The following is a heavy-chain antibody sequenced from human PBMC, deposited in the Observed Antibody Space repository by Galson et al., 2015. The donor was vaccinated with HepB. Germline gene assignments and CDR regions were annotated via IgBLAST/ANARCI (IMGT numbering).Heavy chain of an antibody. V-gene: IGHV2-5*01. CDR2: IYCNNNK. CDR1: GFSLRRRGVG. D-gene: IGHD2-21*02. CDR3: AHRRFSPAGCAVDS. J-gene: IGHJ3*01. Sequence: ALVQPTQTPTLTCTFSGFSLRRRGVGVGWIRQPPGKAMALIALIYCNNNKRYSPSLKSRLTITKDTSKNQVDLKMTSMDPVDTATYYCAHRRFSPAGCAVDSWGQGTMVTVSS.